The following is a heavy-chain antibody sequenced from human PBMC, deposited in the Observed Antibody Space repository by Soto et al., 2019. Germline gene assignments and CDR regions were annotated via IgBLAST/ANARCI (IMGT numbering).Heavy chain of an antibody. V-gene: IGHV3-33*01. CDR3: ARLYDSSGIDY. Sequence: PGGSLRLSCAASGFTFSSYGMHWVRQAPGKGLEWVAVIWYDGSNKYYADSVKGRFTISRDNSKNTLYLQMNSLRAEDTAVYYCARLYDSSGIDYWGQGTLVTVSS. J-gene: IGHJ4*02. D-gene: IGHD3-22*01. CDR1: GFTFSSYG. CDR2: IWYDGSNK.